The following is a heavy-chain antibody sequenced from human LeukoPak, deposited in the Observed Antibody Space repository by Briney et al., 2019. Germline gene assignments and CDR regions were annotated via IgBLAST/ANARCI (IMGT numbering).Heavy chain of an antibody. J-gene: IGHJ6*02. D-gene: IGHD2-2*01. CDR3: ASRGEKCSSTSCYTDYYYYCGMDV. V-gene: IGHV1-69*01. CDR2: IIPIFGTA. CDR1: GGTFSSYA. Sequence: ASVKVSCKASGGTFSSYAISWVRQAPGQGLEWMEGIIPIFGTANYAQKFQGRVTITADESTSTAYMELSSLRSEDTAVYNCASRGEKCSSTSCYTDYYYYCGMDVWGQGTTVTVSS.